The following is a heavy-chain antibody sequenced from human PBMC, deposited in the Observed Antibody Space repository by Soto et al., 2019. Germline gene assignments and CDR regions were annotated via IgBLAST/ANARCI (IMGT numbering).Heavy chain of an antibody. CDR1: GFTFSSYW. Sequence: VQLVESGGGLVQPGGSLRLSCAASGFTFSSYWMHCVRQPPGKGLVWVSRINSDGSSPTYADSVKRRFTISRDNAKNTLYLQMNSLGAEDTAVYYCARGTGVLDYYYVDVWCKGTTVTVSS. D-gene: IGHD7-27*01. V-gene: IGHV3-74*01. CDR2: INSDGSSP. CDR3: ARGTGVLDYYYVDV. J-gene: IGHJ6*03.